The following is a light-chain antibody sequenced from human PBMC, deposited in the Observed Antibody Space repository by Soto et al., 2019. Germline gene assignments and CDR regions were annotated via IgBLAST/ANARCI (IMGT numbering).Light chain of an antibody. CDR3: QQGYSTPIT. V-gene: IGKV1-39*01. Sequence: DIQMTQSPSSLSASLGDRVAITCRASQSISSYLNWYQQKPGKAPKVLIYAASNLQSGVPSRFSGSGSGTDFALTISSLQPEDFATYYCQQGYSTPITFGQVTRLEIK. CDR2: AAS. CDR1: QSISSY. J-gene: IGKJ5*01.